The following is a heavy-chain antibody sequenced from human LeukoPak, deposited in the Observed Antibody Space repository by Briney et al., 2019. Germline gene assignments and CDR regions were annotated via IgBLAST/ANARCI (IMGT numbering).Heavy chain of an antibody. V-gene: IGHV3-7*01. CDR3: ARDFMGDGYNPNWFDP. Sequence: GGSLRLSCVASAFTFARHWMSWVRQAPGKPLEWVATIRQDGGVKYYLDSVKGRFIISRDNAKNSLYLQMNSLRAEDTAVYYCARDFMGDGYNPNWFDPWGQGTLVTVSS. CDR1: AFTFARHW. D-gene: IGHD5-24*01. CDR2: IRQDGGVK. J-gene: IGHJ5*02.